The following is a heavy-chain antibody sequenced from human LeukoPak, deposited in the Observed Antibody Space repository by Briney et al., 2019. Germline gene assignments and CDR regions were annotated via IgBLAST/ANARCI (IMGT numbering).Heavy chain of an antibody. V-gene: IGHV4-59*01. J-gene: IGHJ6*02. Sequence: PSETLSLTCTVSGGSLSSYYWSWIRQPPGKGLEWMGFIYYSGTTKYNPSLRSRVTISLDTSKNQFSLKLNSVTAADTAVYYCARSYDSRGYYYYGMDVWGRGTTVTVSS. CDR1: GGSLSSYY. CDR3: ARSYDSRGYYYYGMDV. CDR2: IYYSGTT. D-gene: IGHD3-22*01.